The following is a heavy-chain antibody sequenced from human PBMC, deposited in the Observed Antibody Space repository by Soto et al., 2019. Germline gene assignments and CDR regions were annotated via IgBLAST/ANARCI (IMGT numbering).Heavy chain of an antibody. CDR1: GFTFSNYA. D-gene: IGHD5-12*01. Sequence: QVQLVESGGGVVQPGRSLRLSGTASGFTFSNYAIHWVRQAPGKGLEWVALISYDGRDEYYADSVKGRFTISRDNSKNTLYLQMNSLRAEDTGMFYCARDSRTDGYKYDYFDYWGQGTLVTVSS. J-gene: IGHJ4*02. CDR2: ISYDGRDE. CDR3: ARDSRTDGYKYDYFDY. V-gene: IGHV3-30*04.